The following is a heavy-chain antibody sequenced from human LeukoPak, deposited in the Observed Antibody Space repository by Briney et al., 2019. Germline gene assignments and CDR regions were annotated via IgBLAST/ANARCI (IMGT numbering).Heavy chain of an antibody. Sequence: SQTLSLTCAIFGDSVSSNTAAWNWMRQSPSRGLEWLGRTYYRSKWYNDYPVSVKSRIAINPDTSKNQFSLQLNSVSPEDTAVYYCARARGASGAIDYWGQGTLVTVSS. D-gene: IGHD6-19*01. CDR2: TYYRSKWYN. V-gene: IGHV6-1*01. J-gene: IGHJ4*02. CDR3: ARARGASGAIDY. CDR1: GDSVSSNTAA.